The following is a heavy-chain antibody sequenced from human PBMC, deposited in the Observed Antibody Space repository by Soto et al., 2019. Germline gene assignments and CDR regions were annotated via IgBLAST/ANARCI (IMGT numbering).Heavy chain of an antibody. CDR2: IYYSGST. CDR1: GGSISSYY. J-gene: IGHJ4*02. Sequence: SETLSLTCTVSGGSISSYYWSWIRQPPGKGLEWIGYIYYSGSTNYNPSLKSRVTISVDTSKNQFSLKLSSVTAADTAVYYCARMGSGQSLDYWGQGTLVTVSS. D-gene: IGHD2-15*01. CDR3: ARMGSGQSLDY. V-gene: IGHV4-59*01.